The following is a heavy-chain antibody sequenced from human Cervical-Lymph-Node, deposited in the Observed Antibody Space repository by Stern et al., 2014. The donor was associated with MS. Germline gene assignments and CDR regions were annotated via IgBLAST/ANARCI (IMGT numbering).Heavy chain of an antibody. D-gene: IGHD5-24*01. CDR1: GGSISSYY. Sequence: QVQLVESGPGLVKPSETLSLTCTVSGGSISSYYWSWIRQPPGKGLEWIGYIYYSGSTNYNPSLKSRVTISVDTSKNQFSLKLSSVTAADTAVYYCARGGVEMAPLDYWGQGTLVTVSS. CDR2: IYYSGST. V-gene: IGHV4-59*01. J-gene: IGHJ4*02. CDR3: ARGGVEMAPLDY.